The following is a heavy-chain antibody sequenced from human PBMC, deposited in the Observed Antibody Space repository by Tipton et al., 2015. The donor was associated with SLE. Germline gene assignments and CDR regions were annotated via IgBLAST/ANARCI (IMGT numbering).Heavy chain of an antibody. D-gene: IGHD3-22*01. Sequence: SLRLSCAASGFTVSSNYMSWVRQAPGKGLEWVSVIYSGGSTYYADSVKGRFTIPRDNSKNTLYLQMNSLRTEDTAVYYCARDKMVIEAFDIWGQGTMVTVSS. J-gene: IGHJ3*02. CDR1: GFTVSSNY. CDR3: ARDKMVIEAFDI. CDR2: IYSGGST. V-gene: IGHV3-53*01.